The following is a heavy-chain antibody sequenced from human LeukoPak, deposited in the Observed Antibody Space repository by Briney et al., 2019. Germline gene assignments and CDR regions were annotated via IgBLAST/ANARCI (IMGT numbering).Heavy chain of an antibody. CDR3: AKDQGIAVAGLDY. J-gene: IGHJ4*02. Sequence: GGSLRLSCAASGFTFNSYSMHWVRQAPGKGLEWVTAISDDETYKFYADSVKCRFTISRDNSKNTLYLQMDSLRAEDTAVYYCAKDQGIAVAGLDYWGQGTLVTVSS. CDR1: GFTFNSYS. CDR2: ISDDETYK. V-gene: IGHV3-30-3*01. D-gene: IGHD6-19*01.